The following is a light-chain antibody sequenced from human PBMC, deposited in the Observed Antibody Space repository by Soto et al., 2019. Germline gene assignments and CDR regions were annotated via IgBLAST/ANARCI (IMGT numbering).Light chain of an antibody. CDR1: QSVSDS. Sequence: EIVMTQSPATLSVSPGEGVTLSCRASQSVSDSLAWCQQKPGQPPRLLIFGASTRATGIPARFSGSGSGTEFTLTISSLQSEDFAVYYCQQYNKWPLYTFGQGTKVDIK. V-gene: IGKV3-15*01. J-gene: IGKJ2*01. CDR2: GAS. CDR3: QQYNKWPLYT.